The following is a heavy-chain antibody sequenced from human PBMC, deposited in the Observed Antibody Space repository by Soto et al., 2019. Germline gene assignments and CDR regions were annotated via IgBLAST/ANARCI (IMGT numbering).Heavy chain of an antibody. D-gene: IGHD3-10*01. J-gene: IGHJ4*02. CDR3: AREVLWSRYFDY. Sequence: DSVKGRFTISRDNSQNTLYLQMNSLRPEDTGVYYCAREVLWSRYFDYWGQGTLGTVSS. V-gene: IGHV3-30*01.